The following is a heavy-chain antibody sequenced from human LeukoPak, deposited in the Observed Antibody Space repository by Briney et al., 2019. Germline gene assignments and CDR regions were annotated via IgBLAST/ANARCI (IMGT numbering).Heavy chain of an antibody. CDR3: ATEYLGYYFDY. D-gene: IGHD2-2*02. Sequence: PGGSLRLSCATSGFTFSSYAMSWVRQAPGKGLEWVSGIGASGGSTYYADSVKGRFTISRDNSKNTLYLQMNSLRTEDTAVYYCATEYLGYYFDYWSQGTLVTVSS. J-gene: IGHJ4*02. V-gene: IGHV3-23*01. CDR2: IGASGGST. CDR1: GFTFSSYA.